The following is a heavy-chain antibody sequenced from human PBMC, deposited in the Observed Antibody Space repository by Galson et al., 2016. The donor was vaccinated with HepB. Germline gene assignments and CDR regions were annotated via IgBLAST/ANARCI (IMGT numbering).Heavy chain of an antibody. V-gene: IGHV3-9*01. D-gene: IGHD6-13*01. Sequence: SLRLSCAASGFIFDDYAMHWVRQAPGKGLEWVSGISWNSVNIGYADSVKGRFTISRDNAKFSLYLQMNSLTPEDTALYYCVRDSYSSSWYGPLDSWGQGTLVTVSS. CDR1: GFIFDDYA. J-gene: IGHJ4*02. CDR3: VRDSYSSSWYGPLDS. CDR2: ISWNSVNI.